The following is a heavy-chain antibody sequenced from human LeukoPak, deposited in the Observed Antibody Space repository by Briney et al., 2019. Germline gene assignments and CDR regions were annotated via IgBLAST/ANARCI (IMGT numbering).Heavy chain of an antibody. D-gene: IGHD5-18*01. Sequence: PRASVKVSCKASGYTFTGYYMHWVRQAPGQGLEWMGWINPNSGGTNYAQKFQGGVTMTRDTSISTAYMELSRLRSDDTAVYYCARRGYSYAQSWFDPWGQGTLVTVSS. V-gene: IGHV1-2*02. CDR2: INPNSGGT. CDR1: GYTFTGYY. CDR3: ARRGYSYAQSWFDP. J-gene: IGHJ5*02.